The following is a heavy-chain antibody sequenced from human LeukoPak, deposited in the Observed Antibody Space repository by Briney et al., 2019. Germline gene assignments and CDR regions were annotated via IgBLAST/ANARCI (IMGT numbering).Heavy chain of an antibody. CDR2: INQDGSEK. V-gene: IGHV3-7*05. J-gene: IGHJ4*02. D-gene: IGHD2/OR15-2a*01. CDR3: TTFYGRLTDY. Sequence: GGSLRLSCAASGFTLNSYWISWVRHAPGKGREWLANINQDGSEKYYVDSVKGRFTISRDNAKNSLYLQMNSLRAEDTAVYYCTTFYGRLTDYWGQGTLVTVSS. CDR1: GFTLNSYW.